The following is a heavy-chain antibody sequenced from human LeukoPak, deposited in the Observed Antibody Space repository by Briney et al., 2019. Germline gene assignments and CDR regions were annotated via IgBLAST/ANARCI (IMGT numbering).Heavy chain of an antibody. CDR2: MSHSGST. D-gene: IGHD5-24*01. CDR1: GYSINSGYD. V-gene: IGHV4-38-2*01. Sequence: KPSETLSLTCAVSGYSINSGYDWGWVRPPPGKGLEWIGSMSHSGSTLYTPSLKSRVTISVDTSTNQFSLKLHSVTAADTAVYYCARGPDAYNAQYWGQGILVTVSS. CDR3: ARGPDAYNAQY. J-gene: IGHJ4*02.